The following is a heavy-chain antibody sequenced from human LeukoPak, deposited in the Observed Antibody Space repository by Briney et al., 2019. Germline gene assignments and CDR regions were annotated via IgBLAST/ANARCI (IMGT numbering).Heavy chain of an antibody. V-gene: IGHV5-51*01. CDR2: IYPVDSDT. CDR3: AREGKDGFRIIDY. J-gene: IGHJ4*02. Sequence: GESLKISCKGSGSSFTNYWIGWVRQMPGKGLEWMGIIYPVDSDTRYSPSFQGQVTISADKSISTAYLQWSSLKASDTAMYYCAREGKDGFRIIDYWGQGTLVTVSS. D-gene: IGHD5-24*01. CDR1: GSSFTNYW.